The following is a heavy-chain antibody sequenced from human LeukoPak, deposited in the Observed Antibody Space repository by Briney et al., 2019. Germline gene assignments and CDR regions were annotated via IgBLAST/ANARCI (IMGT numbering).Heavy chain of an antibody. J-gene: IGHJ6*03. CDR2: IYTSGSP. Sequence: SETLSLTCTVSGGSISSYCWSWIRQPAGKGLEWIGRIYTSGSPNYNPSLKSRVTMSVDTSKNQFSLRLSSVTAADTAVYYCARGDYVWGSYRTYYMDVWGKGTTVTVSS. CDR1: GGSISSYC. V-gene: IGHV4-4*07. CDR3: ARGDYVWGSYRTYYMDV. D-gene: IGHD3-16*02.